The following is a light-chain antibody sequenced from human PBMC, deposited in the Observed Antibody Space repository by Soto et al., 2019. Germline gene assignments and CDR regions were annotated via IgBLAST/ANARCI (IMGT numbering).Light chain of an antibody. V-gene: IGKV1-5*01. CDR1: QSLNSR. CDR3: QQYKSYST. CDR2: DAS. Sequence: DIQLTQSASTLSASVGERVTLTCLSAQSLNSRLAWYQHRPGKAPRLLIYDASTLESGVPSRFSGSGSGTEFTLTINNLQPDDLATYICQQYKSYSTFGRGTKVDIK. J-gene: IGKJ1*01.